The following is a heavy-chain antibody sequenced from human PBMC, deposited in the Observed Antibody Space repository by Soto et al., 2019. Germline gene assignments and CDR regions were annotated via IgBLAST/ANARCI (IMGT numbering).Heavy chain of an antibody. J-gene: IGHJ4*02. V-gene: IGHV3-30-3*01. D-gene: IGHD2-2*01. CDR3: ARGILAGHCSSTSCPTDY. CDR1: GFTFSSYA. Sequence: SLTLSCAASGFTFSSYAMHWVRQAPGKGLEWVAVISYDGSNKYYADSVKGRFTISRDNSKNTLYLQMNSLRAEDTAVYYCARGILAGHCSSTSCPTDYWGQGTLVTVSS. CDR2: ISYDGSNK.